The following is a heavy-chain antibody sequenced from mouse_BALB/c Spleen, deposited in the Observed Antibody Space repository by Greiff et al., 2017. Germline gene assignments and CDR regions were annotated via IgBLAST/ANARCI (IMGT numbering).Heavy chain of an antibody. J-gene: IGHJ2*01. D-gene: IGHD1-1*02. CDR1: GYTFTSYW. CDR2: IYPGNSDT. CDR3: TRAIKVGFDY. V-gene: IGHV1-5*01. Sequence: EVQLQQSGTVLARPGASVKMSCKASGYTFTSYWMHWVKQRPGQGLEWIGAIYPGNSDTSYNQKFKGKAKLTAVTSTSTAYMELSSLTNEDSAVYYCTRAIKVGFDYWGQGTTLTVSS.